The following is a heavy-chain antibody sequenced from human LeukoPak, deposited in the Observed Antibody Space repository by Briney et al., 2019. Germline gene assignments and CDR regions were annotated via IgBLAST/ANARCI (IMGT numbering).Heavy chain of an antibody. CDR3: AKGQWELLTLDY. V-gene: IGHV3-23*01. J-gene: IGHJ4*02. D-gene: IGHD1-26*01. Sequence: PGGSLRLSRAASGFTFSSYAMSWVRQAPGKGLEWVSAISGSGGSTYYADSVKGRFTISRDNSKNTLYLQMNSLRAEDTAVYYCAKGQWELLTLDYWGQGTLVTVSS. CDR1: GFTFSSYA. CDR2: ISGSGGST.